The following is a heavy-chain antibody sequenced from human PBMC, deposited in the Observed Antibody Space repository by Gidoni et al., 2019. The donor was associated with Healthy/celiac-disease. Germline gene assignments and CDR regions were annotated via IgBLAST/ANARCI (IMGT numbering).Heavy chain of an antibody. J-gene: IGHJ4*02. CDR3: ARRSGDCSGGSCYSSGPFDY. Sequence: QVQLVQSGAEVKKPGSSVTVSCKASVGTFSSYAIRWVRQAPGQGLEWMGGIIPIFGTANYAQKFQGRVTITADESTSTAYMELSSLRSEDTAVYYCARRSGDCSGGSCYSSGPFDYWGQGTLVTVSS. D-gene: IGHD2-15*01. CDR2: IIPIFGTA. CDR1: VGTFSSYA. V-gene: IGHV1-69*01.